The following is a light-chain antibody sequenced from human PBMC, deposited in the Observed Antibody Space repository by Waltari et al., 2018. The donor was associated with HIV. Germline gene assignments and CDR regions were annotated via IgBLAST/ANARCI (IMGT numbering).Light chain of an antibody. Sequence: QSALTQPASVSGSPGQPTTISCTGTSSDVGSYNLVSWYQQHPGKAPKLMIYEGSKRPSGVSNRFSGSKSGNTASLTISGLQAEDEADYYCCSYAGSSTLVFGGGTKLTVL. CDR3: CSYAGSSTLV. J-gene: IGLJ2*01. CDR1: SSDVGSYNL. CDR2: EGS. V-gene: IGLV2-23*01.